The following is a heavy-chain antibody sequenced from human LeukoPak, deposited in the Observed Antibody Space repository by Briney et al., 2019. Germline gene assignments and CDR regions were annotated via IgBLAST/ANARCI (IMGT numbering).Heavy chain of an antibody. CDR2: IYYSGST. J-gene: IGHJ5*02. CDR3: AKYYDFWSGQPSGFDP. CDR1: GGSISSSSYY. D-gene: IGHD3-3*01. V-gene: IGHV4-39*07. Sequence: PSETLSLTCTVSGGSISSSSYYWGWIRQPPGKGLEWIGSIYYSGSTYYNPSLKSRVTISVDTSKNQFSLKLSSVTAADTAVYYCAKYYDFWSGQPSGFDPWGQGTLVTVSS.